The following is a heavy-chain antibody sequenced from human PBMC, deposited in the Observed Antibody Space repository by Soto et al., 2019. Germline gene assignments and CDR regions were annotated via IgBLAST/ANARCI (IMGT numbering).Heavy chain of an antibody. CDR2: IIPSLDIT. V-gene: IGHV1-69*02. Sequence: QVQLVQSGAEVKKPGSSVKVSCKASGGTFSRYPISWVRQAPGQGLEWMGRIIPSLDITDYAQRFQGRVTITADKSTGTAYLDLTSLSSDDTAGYYFARPTSTGATSGYGFDYWGQGTLVTVSS. CDR1: GGTFSRYP. CDR3: ARPTSTGATSGYGFDY. D-gene: IGHD1-7*01. J-gene: IGHJ4*02.